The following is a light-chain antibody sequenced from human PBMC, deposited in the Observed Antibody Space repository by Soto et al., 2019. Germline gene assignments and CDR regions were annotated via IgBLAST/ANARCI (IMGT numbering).Light chain of an antibody. CDR2: KVS. J-gene: IGKJ1*01. V-gene: IGKV2-30*01. Sequence: DVVMTQSPLSLPVTLGQPASISCRSSESLLKSDGNTYLNWFQQRPGQSPRRLIYKVSNRDSGGPDRFSRSGSGTDFTRKISLVEAEDVGLCYFTLGSLLPPWTFGQGTSEEI. CDR1: ESLLKSDGNTY. CDR3: TLGSLLPPWT.